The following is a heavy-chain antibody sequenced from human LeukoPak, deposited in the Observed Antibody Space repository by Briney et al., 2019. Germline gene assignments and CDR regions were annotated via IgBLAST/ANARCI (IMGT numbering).Heavy chain of an antibody. CDR3: ARDNYAQGAFDI. CDR1: GFTFNNYA. D-gene: IGHD2-2*01. J-gene: IGHJ3*02. V-gene: IGHV3-66*02. Sequence: TGGSLRLSCAASGFTFNNYAMNWVRQAPGKGLEWVSVIYSGGSTYYADSVKGRFTISRDNSKNTLYLQMNSLRAEDTAVYYCARDNYAQGAFDIWGQGTMVTVSS. CDR2: IYSGGST.